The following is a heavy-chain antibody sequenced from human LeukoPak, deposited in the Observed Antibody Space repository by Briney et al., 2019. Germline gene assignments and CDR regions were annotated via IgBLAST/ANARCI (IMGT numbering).Heavy chain of an antibody. V-gene: IGHV1-69*05. D-gene: IGHD3-3*01. CDR2: IIPIFGTA. J-gene: IGHJ4*02. CDR3: AREGTYYDFWSGYYTPSGFDY. Sequence: SVKVSCKASGGTFSSYAISWVRQAPGQGLEWMGGIIPIFGTANYAQKFQGRVTITTDESTGTAYMELSSLRSEDTAVYYCAREGTYYDFWSGYYTPSGFDYWGQGTLVTVSS. CDR1: GGTFSSYA.